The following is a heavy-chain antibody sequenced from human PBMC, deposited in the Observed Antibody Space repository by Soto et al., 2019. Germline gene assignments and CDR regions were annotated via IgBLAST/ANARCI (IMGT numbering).Heavy chain of an antibody. CDR2: INAGNGNT. Sequence: ASVKVSCKASGYTFTSYAMHWLRQAPGQRLEWMGWINAGNGNTKYSQKFQGRVTITRDTSASTAYMELSSLRSEDTAVYYCAREWQYYGSGTQGWFDPWGQGTLVTVSS. J-gene: IGHJ5*02. D-gene: IGHD3-10*01. V-gene: IGHV1-3*01. CDR3: AREWQYYGSGTQGWFDP. CDR1: GYTFTSYA.